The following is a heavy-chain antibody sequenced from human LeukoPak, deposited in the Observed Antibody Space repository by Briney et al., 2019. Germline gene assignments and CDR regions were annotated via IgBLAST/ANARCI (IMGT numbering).Heavy chain of an antibody. CDR2: ISWNSGSI. D-gene: IGHD5-12*01. V-gene: IGHV3-9*01. Sequence: GGSLRLSCAASGFTFDDYAMHWVRQAPGKGLEWVSGISWNSGSIGYADSVKGRFTISRDNAKNSLYLQMNGLRAEDTALYYCAKDGGRAATIQYYFDYWGQGTLVTVSS. J-gene: IGHJ4*02. CDR1: GFTFDDYA. CDR3: AKDGGRAATIQYYFDY.